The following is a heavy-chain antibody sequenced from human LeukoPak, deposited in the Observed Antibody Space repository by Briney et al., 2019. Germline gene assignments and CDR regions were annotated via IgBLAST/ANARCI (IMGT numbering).Heavy chain of an antibody. D-gene: IGHD6-13*01. V-gene: IGHV3-48*01. Sequence: GGSLRLSCAASGFTFSSYSMNWVRQAPGEGLEWVSYIISSSNTIYYADSVKGRFTISRDSAKNSLYLQMNSLRAEDTAVYYCATSGYSSNWYIFDYWGQGTLVTVSS. CDR3: ATSGYSSNWYIFDY. J-gene: IGHJ4*02. CDR1: GFTFSSYS. CDR2: IISSSNTI.